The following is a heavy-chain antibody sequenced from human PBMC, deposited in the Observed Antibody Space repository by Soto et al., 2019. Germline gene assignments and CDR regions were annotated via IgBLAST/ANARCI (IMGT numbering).Heavy chain of an antibody. J-gene: IGHJ4*02. CDR2: IYYSGST. V-gene: IGHV4-59*11. D-gene: IGHD3-22*01. Sequence: SETLSLTCTVSGGSISSHYWSWIRQPPGKGLEWIGYIYYSGSTNYNPSLKSRVTISVDTSKNQFSLKLSSVTAADTAVYYCARTYYYDSSGYYSSYFDYWGQGTLVTVSS. CDR3: ARTYYYDSSGYYSSYFDY. CDR1: GGSISSHY.